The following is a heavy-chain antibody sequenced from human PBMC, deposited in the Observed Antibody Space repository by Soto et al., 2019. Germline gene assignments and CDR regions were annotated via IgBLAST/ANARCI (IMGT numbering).Heavy chain of an antibody. V-gene: IGHV3-11*01. CDR1: GFTFSDHY. CDR3: ARPGPNYVDFSEL. J-gene: IGHJ4*02. CDR2: ISDSGETI. Sequence: QVQLVETGGGLVKPGGSLRLSCAASGFTFSDHYMSWIRQTPGKGLEWVSYISDSGETIYYTDSVKGRFTSTRDNAKNSLSLPMNSLRVEDTAVYYCARPGPNYVDFSELWGQGGLVTVS. D-gene: IGHD4-17*01.